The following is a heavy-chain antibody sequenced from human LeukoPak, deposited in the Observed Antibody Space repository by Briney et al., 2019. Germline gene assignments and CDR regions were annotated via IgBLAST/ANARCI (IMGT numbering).Heavy chain of an antibody. V-gene: IGHV3-7*04. CDR3: ARGRVAAAGPYDAFDI. CDR2: INQDGSKK. D-gene: IGHD6-13*01. Sequence: GGSLRLSCAASGFTFSSYCMSWVRQAPGKGLEWVANINQDGSKKYYVASVKGRFTISRANAKNSLYLQMNILRAEATAVYYCARGRVAAAGPYDAFDIWGQGTMVTVSS. J-gene: IGHJ3*02. CDR1: GFTFSSYC.